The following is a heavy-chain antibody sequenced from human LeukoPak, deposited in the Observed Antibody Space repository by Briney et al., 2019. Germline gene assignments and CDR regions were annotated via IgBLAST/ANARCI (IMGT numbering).Heavy chain of an antibody. Sequence: SETLSLTCTVSGGSISSSSYYWGWIRQPPGKGLEWIGSIYYSGSTYYNPSLKSRVTISVDTSKNQFSLKLSSVTAADTAVYYCAGGLYDSSGYYFDYWGQGTLVTVSS. CDR3: AGGLYDSSGYYFDY. CDR1: GGSISSSSYY. D-gene: IGHD3-22*01. J-gene: IGHJ4*02. CDR2: IYYSGST. V-gene: IGHV4-39*01.